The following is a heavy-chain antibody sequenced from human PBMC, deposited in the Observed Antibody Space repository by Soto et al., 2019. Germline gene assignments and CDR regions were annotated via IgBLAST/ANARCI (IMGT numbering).Heavy chain of an antibody. CDR1: GYSISSYY. Sequence: PSETLSLTCNFSGYSISSYYWSWIRQPPGKGLEWIGYTHYTGSSYYNPSLKSRVTMSVDTSKRQISLKLTSVTAADTAVYYCARGMDVWGQGTTVTVSS. CDR2: THYTGSS. V-gene: IGHV4-59*01. CDR3: ARGMDV. J-gene: IGHJ6*02.